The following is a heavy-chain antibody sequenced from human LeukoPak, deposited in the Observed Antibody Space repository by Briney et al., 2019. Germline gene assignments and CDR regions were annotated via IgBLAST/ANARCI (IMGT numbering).Heavy chain of an antibody. V-gene: IGHV1-69*06. CDR3: ARMQRRDYYDSSGYFEPRDAFDI. Sequence: EASVKVSCKASGCTFSSYAISWVRQAPGQGLEWMGGIIPIFGTANYAQKFQGRVTITADKSTSTAYMELSSLRSEDTAVYYCARMQRRDYYDSSGYFEPRDAFDIWGQGTMVTVSS. CDR2: IIPIFGTA. D-gene: IGHD3-22*01. CDR1: GCTFSSYA. J-gene: IGHJ3*02.